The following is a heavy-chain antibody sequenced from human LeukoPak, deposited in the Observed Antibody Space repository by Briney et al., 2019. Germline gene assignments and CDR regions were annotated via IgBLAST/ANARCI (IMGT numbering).Heavy chain of an antibody. CDR3: AKMIGYCSSFSCAGDYFDY. CDR2: IYAGDSDT. V-gene: IGHV5-51*01. Sequence: GGSLKISCKGSGYSFTNYWIGWVRQMPGKGLEWMGIIYAGDSDTRYSPSFQGQVSFSADKSISTAYLQWSSLKASDTAMYYCAKMIGYCSSFSCAGDYFDYWGQGTLVTVSS. J-gene: IGHJ4*02. D-gene: IGHD2-2*01. CDR1: GYSFTNYW.